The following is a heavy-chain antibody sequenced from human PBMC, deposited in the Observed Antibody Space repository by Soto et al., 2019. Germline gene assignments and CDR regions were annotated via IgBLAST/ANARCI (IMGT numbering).Heavy chain of an antibody. CDR1: GYTFTSYG. CDR2: ISAYNGNT. V-gene: IGHV1-18*01. CDR3: ARGDYCSGGSCYNWFDP. Sequence: ASVKVSCKASGYTFTSYGISWVRQAPGQGLEWMGWISAYNGNTNYAQKLQGRVTMTTDTSTSTAYMELRSLRSDDTAVYYCARGDYCSGGSCYNWFDPWGQGTLVTVSS. D-gene: IGHD2-15*01. J-gene: IGHJ5*02.